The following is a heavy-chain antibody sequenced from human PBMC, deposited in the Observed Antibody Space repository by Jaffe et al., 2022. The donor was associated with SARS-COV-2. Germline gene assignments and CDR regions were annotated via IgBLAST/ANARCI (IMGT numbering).Heavy chain of an antibody. V-gene: IGHV3-33*01. D-gene: IGHD2-15*01. J-gene: IGHJ6*02. Sequence: QVQLVESGGGVVQPGRSLRLSCAASGFTFSSYGMHWVRQAPGKGLEWVAVIWYDGSNKYYADSVKGRFTISRDNSKNTLYLQMNSLRAEDTAVYYCARDFVVGTGHYGMDVWGQGTTVTVSS. CDR1: GFTFSSYG. CDR2: IWYDGSNK. CDR3: ARDFVVGTGHYGMDV.